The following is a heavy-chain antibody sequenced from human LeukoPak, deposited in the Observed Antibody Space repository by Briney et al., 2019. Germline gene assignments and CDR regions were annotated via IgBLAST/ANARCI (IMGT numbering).Heavy chain of an antibody. CDR2: IYYSGST. V-gene: IGHV4-59*01. J-gene: IGHJ4*02. D-gene: IGHD3-16*01. CDR1: GGSISSYY. CDR3: ARTSGGVGFDY. Sequence: SETLSLTCTVSGGSISSYYWSWIRQPPGKGLEWIGYIYYSGSTNYNPSLKSRVTISVDTSKNQFFLKLSSVTAADTAVYYCARTSGGVGFDYWGQGTLVTVSS.